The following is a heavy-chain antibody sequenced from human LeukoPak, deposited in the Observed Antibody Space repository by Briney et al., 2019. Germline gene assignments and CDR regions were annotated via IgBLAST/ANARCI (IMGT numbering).Heavy chain of an antibody. D-gene: IGHD1-26*01. CDR2: IYTSGST. Sequence: SQTLSLTCTVSGGSISSGSYYWSWIRQPAGKGLEWIGRIYTSGSTNYNPSLKSRVTISVDTSKNQFSLKLNSVTAADTAVYYCASSAWWDDAFDIWGQGTMVTVSS. CDR3: ASSAWWDDAFDI. V-gene: IGHV4-61*02. J-gene: IGHJ3*02. CDR1: GGSISSGSYY.